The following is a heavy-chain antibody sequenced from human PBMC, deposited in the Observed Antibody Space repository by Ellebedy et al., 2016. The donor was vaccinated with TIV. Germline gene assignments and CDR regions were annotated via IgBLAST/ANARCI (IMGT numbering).Heavy chain of an antibody. Sequence: SETLSLTCAVYGGSFSSYYWSWIRQPPGKGLEWIGEINHSGSTNYNPSLKSRVTVSVDTSKNQFSLKLSSVTAADTAVYYCARGSVVTLVYDYWGQGTLVTVSS. V-gene: IGHV4-34*01. J-gene: IGHJ4*02. CDR3: ARGSVVTLVYDY. CDR1: GGSFSSYY. CDR2: INHSGST. D-gene: IGHD4-23*01.